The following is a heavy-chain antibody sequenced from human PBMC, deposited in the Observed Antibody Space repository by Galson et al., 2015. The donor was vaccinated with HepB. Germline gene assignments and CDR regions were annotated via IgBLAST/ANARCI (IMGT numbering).Heavy chain of an antibody. CDR1: GFTFSSYG. D-gene: IGHD3-3*01. CDR3: ARYLGSGYDFWSGFSYGMDV. V-gene: IGHV3-33*01. J-gene: IGHJ6*02. CDR2: IWYDGSNK. Sequence: SLRLSCAASGFTFSSYGMHWVRQAPGKGLEWVAVIWYDGSNKYYADSVKGRFTISRDNSKNTLYLQMNSLRAEDTAVYYCARYLGSGYDFWSGFSYGMDVWGQGTTVTVSS.